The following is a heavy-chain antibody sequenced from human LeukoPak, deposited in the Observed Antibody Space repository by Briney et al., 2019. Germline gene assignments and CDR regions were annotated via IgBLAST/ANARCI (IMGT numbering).Heavy chain of an antibody. CDR2: ISYDGSHK. V-gene: IGHV3-30*18. CDR3: AKERGGGSPALAS. Sequence: GGSLRLSCAASGFAFSTYGMHLVRQAPGKGLEWISIISYDGSHKYYAASVKGRFTISRDNSKNTLYLQMNSLRAEDTAVYYCAKERGGGSPALASWGQGTLVTVSS. CDR1: GFAFSTYG. J-gene: IGHJ5*02. D-gene: IGHD3-16*01.